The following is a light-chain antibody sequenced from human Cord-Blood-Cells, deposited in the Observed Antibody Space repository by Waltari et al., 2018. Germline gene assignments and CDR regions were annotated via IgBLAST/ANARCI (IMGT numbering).Light chain of an antibody. J-gene: IGLJ2*01. CDR1: SSDVGGYNS. V-gene: IGLV2-14*01. Sequence: QSALTQPASVSGSPGQSITISCTGTSSDVGGYNSVSWYQQHPGKAPKLMMYDVSNRPSGVSNRFSGSKSGNTASLTISGLQAEDEADYYCSSYTSSSTLVVFGGGTKLTVL. CDR2: DVS. CDR3: SSYTSSSTLVV.